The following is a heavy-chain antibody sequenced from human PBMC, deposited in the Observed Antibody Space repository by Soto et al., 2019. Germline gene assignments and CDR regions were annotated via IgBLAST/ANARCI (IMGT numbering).Heavy chain of an antibody. J-gene: IGHJ4*02. CDR1: AFTFSNYA. V-gene: IGHV3-23*01. D-gene: IGHD3-3*01. CDR3: AKALSQFFPFDY. Sequence: PVGSLRLSCAASAFTFSNYAMGWVRQAPGKGLEWVSAISGGGTSTYYSDSVKGRFSISRDNPKNTLYLQMNTLRAEDTAVYYCAKALSQFFPFDYWGQGTLVTVSS. CDR2: ISGGGTST.